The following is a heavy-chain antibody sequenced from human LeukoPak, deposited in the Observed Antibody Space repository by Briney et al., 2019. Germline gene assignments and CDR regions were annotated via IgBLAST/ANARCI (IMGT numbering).Heavy chain of an antibody. Sequence: PGGSLRLSCAASGFTFSSYAMSWVRQAPGKGLEWVSAISGSGGSTYYADSVKGRFTISRDNSKNTLYLQMNSLRAGDTAVYYCAKVAPRDSPYYYYYYYMDVWGKGTTVTVSS. CDR3: AKVAPRDSPYYYYYYYMDV. D-gene: IGHD3-22*01. CDR1: GFTFSSYA. CDR2: ISGSGGST. J-gene: IGHJ6*03. V-gene: IGHV3-23*01.